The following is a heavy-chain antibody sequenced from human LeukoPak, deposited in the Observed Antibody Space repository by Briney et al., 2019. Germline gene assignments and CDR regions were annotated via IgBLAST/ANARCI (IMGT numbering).Heavy chain of an antibody. V-gene: IGHV1-46*01. D-gene: IGHD2-2*01. CDR2: INPSGGST. Sequence: ASVKVSCKASGYTFSSYYMHWGRQAPGQGLEWMGIINPSGGSTSYAQKFQGRVTMTRDTSTSTVYMELSSLRSEDTAVYYCARERAYCSSTSCRGKSDRFDPWGQGTLVTVSS. CDR3: ARERAYCSSTSCRGKSDRFDP. J-gene: IGHJ5*02. CDR1: GYTFSSYY.